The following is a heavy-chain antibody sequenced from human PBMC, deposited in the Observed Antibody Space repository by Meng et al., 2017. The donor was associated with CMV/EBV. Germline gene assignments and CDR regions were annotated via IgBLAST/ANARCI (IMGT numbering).Heavy chain of an antibody. CDR2: IYTSGST. J-gene: IGHJ5*02. D-gene: IGHD2-15*01. V-gene: IGHV4-4*07. CDR1: GGSISSYY. CDR3: ARSMVVAGDWFDP. Sequence: LQLSGPGQWKPSETLFITCTVSGGSISSYYWSWIRQPAGKGLEWIGRIYTSGSTNYNPSLKSRVTMSVDTSKNQFSLKLSSVTAADTAVYYCARSMVVAGDWFDPWGQGTLVTVSS.